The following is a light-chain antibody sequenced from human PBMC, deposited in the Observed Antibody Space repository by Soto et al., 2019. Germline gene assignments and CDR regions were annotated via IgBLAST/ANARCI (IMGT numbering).Light chain of an antibody. CDR2: AAS. J-gene: IGKJ4*01. V-gene: IGKV1-9*01. Sequence: IQLTQSPSSLSASVGDRVTITCRASQGISSYLAWYQQNPGKAPKLLIYAASTLQSGVPSRFSGSGSGTDFTLTISSLQPEDFATYYCQQLNSYPLTFGGGTKV. CDR1: QGISSY. CDR3: QQLNSYPLT.